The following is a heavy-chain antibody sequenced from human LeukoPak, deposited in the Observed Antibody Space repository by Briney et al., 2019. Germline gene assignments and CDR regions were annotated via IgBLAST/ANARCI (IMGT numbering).Heavy chain of an antibody. Sequence: GASVKVSCKASGYTFTDYYIHWVRQAPGQGLEWMGWINPNSGGTNYAQKFQGWVTMTRDTSISTAYMELSRLRSDDTAVYYCARDHCTSNGCYEIYYYGMDVWGQGTTVTVSS. D-gene: IGHD2-2*01. J-gene: IGHJ6*02. CDR1: GYTFTDYY. CDR3: ARDHCTSNGCYEIYYYGMDV. CDR2: INPNSGGT. V-gene: IGHV1-2*04.